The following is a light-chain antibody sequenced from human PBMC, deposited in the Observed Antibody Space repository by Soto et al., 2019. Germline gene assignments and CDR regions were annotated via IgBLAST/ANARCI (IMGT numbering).Light chain of an antibody. Sequence: QSVLTQPPSASGTPGQRVTISCSGSSSNIGSNYVYWYQQLPGTAPKLLIYRNNQRPSGVPDRFSGSTSGTSASVAISGLRSDDEADYYCAASDDSLSGPVFGGGTKLTVL. V-gene: IGLV1-47*01. CDR1: SSNIGSNY. J-gene: IGLJ2*01. CDR3: AASDDSLSGPV. CDR2: RNN.